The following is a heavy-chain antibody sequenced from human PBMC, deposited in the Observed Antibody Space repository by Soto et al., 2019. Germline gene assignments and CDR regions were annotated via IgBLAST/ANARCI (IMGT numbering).Heavy chain of an antibody. J-gene: IGHJ5*02. V-gene: IGHV1-18*01. CDR2: ISGHDGST. Sequence: QVQLVQSGAEVKKPGASVKVSCKASGYTFTNYGLGWVRQAPGQGPEWMGWISGHDGSTKYAQKFQGRVIMTIDTSTTTVYMELWSLSSDDTAIYYSAKTPVLLLFVGWFDPWGQGTLVTVSS. CDR1: GYTFTNYG. CDR3: AKTPVLLLFVGWFDP. D-gene: IGHD3-22*01.